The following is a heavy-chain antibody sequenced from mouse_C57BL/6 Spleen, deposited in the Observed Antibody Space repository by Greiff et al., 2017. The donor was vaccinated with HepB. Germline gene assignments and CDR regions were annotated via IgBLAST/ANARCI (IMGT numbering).Heavy chain of an antibody. D-gene: IGHD2-4*01. J-gene: IGHJ4*01. CDR3: ARGNYDYVYAMDY. V-gene: IGHV3-6*01. CDR2: ISYDGSN. Sequence: EVKLMESGPGLVKPSQSLSLTCSVTGYSITSGYYWNWIRQFPGNKLEWMGYISYDGSNNYNPSLKNRISITRDTSKNQFFLKLNSVTTEDTATYYCARGNYDYVYAMDYWGQGTSVTVSS. CDR1: GYSITSGYY.